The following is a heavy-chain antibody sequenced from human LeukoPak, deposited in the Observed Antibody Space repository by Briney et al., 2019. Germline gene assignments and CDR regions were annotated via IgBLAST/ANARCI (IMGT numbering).Heavy chain of an antibody. CDR3: ARDSGSQNY. D-gene: IGHD1-26*01. CDR2: IHSSGST. CDR1: GGSTRGHY. V-gene: IGHV4-4*07. Sequence: SETLSLTCTVPGGSTRGHYWSWIRQPAGKGLEWIGRIHSSGSTNYNPSLKSRVTMSVDTSKKQFSLKVSSVTAADTAVYYCARDSGSQNYWGQGTLVTVSS. J-gene: IGHJ4*02.